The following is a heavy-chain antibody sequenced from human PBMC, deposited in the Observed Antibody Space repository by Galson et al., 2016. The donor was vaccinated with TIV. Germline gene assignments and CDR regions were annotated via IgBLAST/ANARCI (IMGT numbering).Heavy chain of an antibody. CDR3: ASDRNTALDTYHQYYGMDV. Sequence: SVKVSCKASGGTFSTYVFNWVRLAPGQGLEWMGGIIPLFGKINYAQKFQGRVTITADESSTTVYMELNSLRSGDTAVYYCASDRNTALDTYHQYYGMDVWGQGTTVTVSS. D-gene: IGHD5-18*01. CDR1: GGTFSTYV. V-gene: IGHV1-69*13. CDR2: IIPLFGKI. J-gene: IGHJ6*02.